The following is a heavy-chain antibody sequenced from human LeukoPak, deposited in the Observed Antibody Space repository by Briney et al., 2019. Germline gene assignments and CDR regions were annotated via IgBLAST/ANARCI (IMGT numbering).Heavy chain of an antibody. CDR3: RSMGVLAARDY. CDR1: GFTLSSYE. Sequence: GGSLRLSCAASGFTLSSYEMNWVRQAPGKGLEWVSYISSSVSTIYYADSAKGRFTISRDNAKNSLYLQMNSLRAEDTAVYYCRSMGVLAARDYWGQGTLVTVSS. D-gene: IGHD4/OR15-4a*01. CDR2: ISSSVSTI. V-gene: IGHV3-48*03. J-gene: IGHJ4*02.